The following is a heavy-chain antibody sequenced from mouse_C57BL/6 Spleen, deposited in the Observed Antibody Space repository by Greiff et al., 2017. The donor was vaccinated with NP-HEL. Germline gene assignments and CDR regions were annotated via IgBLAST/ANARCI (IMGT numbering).Heavy chain of an antibody. CDR1: GYSITSGYY. D-gene: IGHD1-1*01. Sequence: EVKLMESGPGLVKPSQSLSLTCSVTGYSITSGYYWNWIRQFPGNKLEWMGYISYDGSNNYNPSLKNRISITRDTSKNQFFLKLNSVTTEDTATYYCASMLPYYYGSSSFDYWGQGTTLTVSS. V-gene: IGHV3-6*01. J-gene: IGHJ2*01. CDR3: ASMLPYYYGSSSFDY. CDR2: ISYDGSN.